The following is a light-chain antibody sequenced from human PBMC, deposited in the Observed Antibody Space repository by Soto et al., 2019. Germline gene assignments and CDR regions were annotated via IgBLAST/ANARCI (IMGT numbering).Light chain of an antibody. CDR1: QSISSW. Sequence: DIQMTQSPSTLSASVGDRVTITCRASQSISSWLAWYQQKPGKAPKLLIYDASSLESGVPSRFSGSVSGTEFTLTISSLHPDDFATYYCQQYNSYSITFGPGTKVDIK. V-gene: IGKV1-5*01. CDR3: QQYNSYSIT. J-gene: IGKJ3*01. CDR2: DAS.